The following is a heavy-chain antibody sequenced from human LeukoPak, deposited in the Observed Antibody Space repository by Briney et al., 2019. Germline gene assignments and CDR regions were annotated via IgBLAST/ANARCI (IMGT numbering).Heavy chain of an antibody. CDR3: AKDGYCSGGSCYANFFDR. Sequence: GGSLRLSCAVSGFSFLHYAMHWVRQAPGKGLEWVAFISSDGSKESYADSVKGRFTISRDNSKNTVYPHVNSPRAEDTAVFFCAKDGYCSGGSCYANFFDRWGQGTLVTVS. V-gene: IGHV3-30*18. J-gene: IGHJ4*02. D-gene: IGHD2-15*01. CDR2: ISSDGSKE. CDR1: GFSFLHYA.